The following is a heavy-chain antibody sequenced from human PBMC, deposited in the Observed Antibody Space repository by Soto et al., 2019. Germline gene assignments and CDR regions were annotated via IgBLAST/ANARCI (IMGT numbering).Heavy chain of an antibody. D-gene: IGHD3-22*01. CDR2: IIPIFGTA. CDR3: ARDFGDSSGYLDAFDI. J-gene: IGHJ3*02. CDR1: GGTFSSYA. V-gene: IGHV1-69*01. Sequence: QVQLVQSGAEVKKPGSSVKVSCKASGGTFSSYAISWVRQAPGQGLEWMGGIIPIFGTANYAQKFQGRVTITADESTSTAYRELSSLRFEDRAVYYGARDFGDSSGYLDAFDIWGQGKMVTVSS.